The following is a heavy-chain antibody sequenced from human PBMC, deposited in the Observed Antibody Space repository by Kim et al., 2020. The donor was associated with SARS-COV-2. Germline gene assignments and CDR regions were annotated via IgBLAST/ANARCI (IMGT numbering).Heavy chain of an antibody. Sequence: SLTSRVTISVDTSKNQFSLKLSSVTAADTAVYYCAREYYDILTGYSPFDPWGQGTLVTVSS. V-gene: IGHV4-4*08. D-gene: IGHD3-9*01. J-gene: IGHJ5*02. CDR3: AREYYDILTGYSPFDP.